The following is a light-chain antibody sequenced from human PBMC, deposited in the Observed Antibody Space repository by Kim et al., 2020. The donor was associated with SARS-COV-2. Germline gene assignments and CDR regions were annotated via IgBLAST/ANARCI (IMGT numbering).Light chain of an antibody. CDR2: AAS. Sequence: AAIGDRVTITCRASQSSSSYLNWYQQKPGKAPKRLIYAASSLQSGVPSRFSGSGSGTEFTLTISSLQPEDFATYHCQQSYSTPLTFGGGTKVDIK. CDR1: QSSSSY. CDR3: QQSYSTPLT. V-gene: IGKV1-39*01. J-gene: IGKJ4*01.